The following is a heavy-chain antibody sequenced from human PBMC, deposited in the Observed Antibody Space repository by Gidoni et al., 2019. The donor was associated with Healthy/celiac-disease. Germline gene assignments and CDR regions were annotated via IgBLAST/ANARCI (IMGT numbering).Heavy chain of an antibody. CDR1: GYSFTSYW. CDR2: IYPGDSDT. V-gene: IGHV5-51*03. Sequence: EVQLVQSGAEVTTPGESLKISCQGSGYSFTSYWIGWVRHMPAKGLEWMGIIYPGDSDTRYSPSFQGQVTISADKSISTAYLQWSSLKASDTAMYYCARRGRYCSSTSCYDDAFDIWGQGTMVTVSS. J-gene: IGHJ3*02. CDR3: ARRGRYCSSTSCYDDAFDI. D-gene: IGHD2-2*01.